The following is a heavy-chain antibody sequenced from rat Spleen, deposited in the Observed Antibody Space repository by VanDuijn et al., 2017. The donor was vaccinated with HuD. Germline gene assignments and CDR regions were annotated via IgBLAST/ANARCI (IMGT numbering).Heavy chain of an antibody. CDR2: ITNTGGST. J-gene: IGHJ4*01. CDR3: TREKAAIDVMDA. CDR1: GFTFNNYW. D-gene: IGHD1-2*01. Sequence: EVQLVESGGGLVQPGRSLKLSCVASGFTFNNYWMTWIRQAPGKGLEWVASITNTGGSTYYPDSVKGRFTISRDNAKSTLYLQMNSLRSEDTATYYCTREKAAIDVMDAWGQGASVTVSS. V-gene: IGHV5-31*01.